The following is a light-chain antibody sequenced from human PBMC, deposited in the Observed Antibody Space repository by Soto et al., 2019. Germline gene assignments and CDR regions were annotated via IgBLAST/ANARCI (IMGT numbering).Light chain of an antibody. J-gene: IGKJ1*01. V-gene: IGKV3-15*01. CDR2: GAS. CDR1: QSISSN. CDR3: QQYHNWPTWT. Sequence: EILITQSPATRYVSPGERATLSCRASQSISSNLAWYQPKPGQAPRLLIYGASTRATGIPARISGSGPGTEFTLIITSLQSEDVSVYYYQQYHNWPTWTFGPGTQVDIK.